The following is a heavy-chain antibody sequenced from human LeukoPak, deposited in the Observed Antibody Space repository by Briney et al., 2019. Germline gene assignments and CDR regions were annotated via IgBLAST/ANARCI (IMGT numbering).Heavy chain of an antibody. CDR1: GYTFTGYY. CDR3: ARALRLGIAFDI. CDR2: NNPNSGGT. D-gene: IGHD3-16*01. V-gene: IGHV1-2*02. J-gene: IGHJ3*02. Sequence: ASVKVSCKASGYTFTGYYMHWVRQAPGQGLEWMGWNNPNSGGTNYAQKFQGRVTMTRDTSISTAYMELSRLRSDDTAVYYCARALRLGIAFDIWGQGTMVTVSS.